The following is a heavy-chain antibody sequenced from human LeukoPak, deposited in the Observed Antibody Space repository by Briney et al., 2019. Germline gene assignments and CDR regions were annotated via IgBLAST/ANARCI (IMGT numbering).Heavy chain of an antibody. Sequence: GRSLRLSCAASGFTFSSYGMYWVRQAPGKGLEWVAVIWYDGSNKYYADSVKGRFTISRDNSKNTLYLQMNSLRAEDTAVYYCAREYYDFWSGYYFDYWGQGTLVTVSS. D-gene: IGHD3-3*01. CDR2: IWYDGSNK. CDR1: GFTFSSYG. V-gene: IGHV3-33*01. J-gene: IGHJ4*02. CDR3: AREYYDFWSGYYFDY.